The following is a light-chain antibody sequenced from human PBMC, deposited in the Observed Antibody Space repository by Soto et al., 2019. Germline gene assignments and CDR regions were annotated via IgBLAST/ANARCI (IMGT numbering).Light chain of an antibody. V-gene: IGKV3D-15*01. CDR3: QQYNEWPQIT. CDR1: QSISIN. Sequence: ETVLTQPPATLSVSPGVRATLSCRASQSISINLAWYQQKPGQAPRLLISGTSTRATGIPARFSGSGSGSEFTLTISSLQSEDFAVYYCQQYNEWPQITFGQGTGLEIK. J-gene: IGKJ5*01. CDR2: GTS.